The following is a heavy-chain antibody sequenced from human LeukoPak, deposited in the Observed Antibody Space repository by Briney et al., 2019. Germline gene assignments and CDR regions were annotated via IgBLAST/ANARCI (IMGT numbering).Heavy chain of an antibody. CDR3: ARGKGDLSMIVMIVTAVEFCFDS. Sequence: SETLSLTCAVFGGSLSDHDWSWIRQPPGKGPEWIGEINHRGATNYNPSLKSRVTLSLDTSKNQVSLKLNSLTAADTAAYYCARGKGDLSMIVMIVTAVEFCFDSWGPGTLVTVSS. D-gene: IGHD3-22*01. CDR2: INHRGAT. CDR1: GGSLSDHD. V-gene: IGHV4-34*01. J-gene: IGHJ4*02.